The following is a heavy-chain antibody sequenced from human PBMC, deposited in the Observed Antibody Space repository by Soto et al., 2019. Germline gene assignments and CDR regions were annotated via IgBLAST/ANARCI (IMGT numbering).Heavy chain of an antibody. CDR1: GFTFSSCS. J-gene: IGHJ6*02. Sequence: PGGSLRLSCAASGFTFSSCSMNWVRQAPGKGLEWVSSISSSSSYIYYADSVKGRFTISRDNAKNSLYLQMNSLRAEDTAVYYCARDRYCSSTSCYNYYYGMDVWGQGTTVTVSS. V-gene: IGHV3-21*01. D-gene: IGHD2-2*01. CDR2: ISSSSSYI. CDR3: ARDRYCSSTSCYNYYYGMDV.